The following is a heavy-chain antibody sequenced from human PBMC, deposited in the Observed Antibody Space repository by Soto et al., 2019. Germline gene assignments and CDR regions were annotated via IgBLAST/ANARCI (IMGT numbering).Heavy chain of an antibody. CDR2: IIPIFGTA. V-gene: IGHV1-69*06. D-gene: IGHD2-2*02. Sequence: QVQLVQSGAEVKKPGSSVKVSCKASGGTFSSYAISWVRQAPGQGLEWMGGIIPIFGTANYAQKFQGRVTITADKSTSTASMELSSLGSEDTAVYYCAREYCSSTSCYRGDGNWFDPWGQGTLVTVSS. CDR1: GGTFSSYA. CDR3: AREYCSSTSCYRGDGNWFDP. J-gene: IGHJ5*02.